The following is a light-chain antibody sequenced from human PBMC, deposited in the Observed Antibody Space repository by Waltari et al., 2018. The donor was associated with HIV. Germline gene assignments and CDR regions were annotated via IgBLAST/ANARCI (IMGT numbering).Light chain of an antibody. V-gene: IGLV2-23*02. J-gene: IGLJ3*02. Sequence: QSALTQPASVSGSPGQSITISCTGTSSDVGSYNLVSWYQQHPGKAPKLMIYEVSKRTSGVSNSFSGSKSGNTASLTISGLQAEDEADYYCCSYAGSNTWVFGGGTKLTVL. CDR3: CSYAGSNTWV. CDR1: SSDVGSYNL. CDR2: EVS.